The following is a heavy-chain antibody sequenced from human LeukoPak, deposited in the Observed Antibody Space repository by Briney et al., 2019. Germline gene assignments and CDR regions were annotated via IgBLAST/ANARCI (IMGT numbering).Heavy chain of an antibody. CDR1: GGSISSSSYY. Sequence: PSETLSLTCTVSGGSISSSSYYWGWIRQPPGNGLEWIGSIYYSGSTYYNPSLKSRVTISVDTSKNQFSLKLSSVTAADTAVYYCARDQRLPSQLKTRPWFDPWGQGTLVTVSS. J-gene: IGHJ5*02. CDR3: ARDQRLPSQLKTRPWFDP. D-gene: IGHD1-1*01. CDR2: IYYSGST. V-gene: IGHV4-39*07.